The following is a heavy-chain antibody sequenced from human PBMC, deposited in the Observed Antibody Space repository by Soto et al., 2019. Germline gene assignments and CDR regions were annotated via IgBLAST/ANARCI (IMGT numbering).Heavy chain of an antibody. CDR1: GYTFTRYG. V-gene: IGHV1-18*01. D-gene: IGHD5-12*01. Sequence: ASVKGSCKASGYTFTRYGSSWVRQAPGQGLEWMGWISTYNGDTNYAQTFQGRVTMTTDTSTSTVHMEVRSLRSDDTAVYYCGREGVAPYYYYGMDVWGQGTPVTVSS. CDR2: ISTYNGDT. CDR3: GREGVAPYYYYGMDV. J-gene: IGHJ6*02.